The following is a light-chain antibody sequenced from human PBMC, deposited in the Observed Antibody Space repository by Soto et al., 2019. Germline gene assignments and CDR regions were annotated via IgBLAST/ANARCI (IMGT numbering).Light chain of an antibody. Sequence: DIQMTQSPSTLSASIGDRVTITCRASQSISSWLAWYQQKPGKAPKLLIYKASSLESGVPSRFSGSGSGTEFTLTISSLQPDDFAAYYCQPYSTYVCTFGQGTKVEI. CDR1: QSISSW. CDR3: QPYSTYVCT. CDR2: KAS. J-gene: IGKJ1*01. V-gene: IGKV1-5*03.